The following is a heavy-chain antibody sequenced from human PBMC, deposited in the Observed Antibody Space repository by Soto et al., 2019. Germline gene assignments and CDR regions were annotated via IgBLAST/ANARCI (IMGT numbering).Heavy chain of an antibody. CDR3: VRHYNRYFDL. V-gene: IGHV4-59*01. D-gene: IGHD3-9*01. Sequence: QVQLVESGGGLVKPGGSLRLSCAASGFTFSDYYMSWIRQAPGKGLEWIGDMYNSESTNYNPSLRNRLTISIDTSKNQLSLQLSSVTAADTAVYFCVRHYNRYFDLWGRGTLVTVSS. CDR2: MYNSEST. CDR1: GFTFSDYY. J-gene: IGHJ2*01.